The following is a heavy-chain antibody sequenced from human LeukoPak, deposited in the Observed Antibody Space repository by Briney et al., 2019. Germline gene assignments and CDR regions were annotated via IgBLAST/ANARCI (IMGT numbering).Heavy chain of an antibody. J-gene: IGHJ5*02. Sequence: ASVKVSCKDSGYTLKSYFMRWGRQAPGQGLEWMGWINPNSGDTNYAQKFQGRVTMTTDTSINTVYMDGSRLKSDDTAVYYCERDFWTGSHNWFDVWGKGTLVTVSS. CDR3: ERDFWTGSHNWFDV. D-gene: IGHD3/OR15-3a*01. V-gene: IGHV1-2*02. CDR1: GYTLKSYF. CDR2: INPNSGDT.